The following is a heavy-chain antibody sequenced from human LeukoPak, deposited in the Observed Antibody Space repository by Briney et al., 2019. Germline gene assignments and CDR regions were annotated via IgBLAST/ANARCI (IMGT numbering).Heavy chain of an antibody. J-gene: IGHJ6*03. CDR1: GHSISSGYY. Sequence: SEALSLTCSVAGHSISSGYYGGGSRQPPGEGVGGIGTMYDRGSSYYNPSLKSRINMAGDRSKNHLSVKMGSVIAADAAVYYCARHRGDNSNPRYYFYYMDVWGKGTTVTVSS. CDR3: ARHRGDNSNPRYYFYYMDV. CDR2: MYDRGSS. D-gene: IGHD4-11*01. V-gene: IGHV4-38-2*01.